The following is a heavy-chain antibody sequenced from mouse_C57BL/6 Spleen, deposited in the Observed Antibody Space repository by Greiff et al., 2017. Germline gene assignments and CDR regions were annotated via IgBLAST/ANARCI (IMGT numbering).Heavy chain of an antibody. CDR3: ARGGPYYYAMDD. D-gene: IGHD1-1*02. J-gene: IGHJ4*01. CDR1: GFTFSDYG. V-gene: IGHV5-17*01. CDR2: ISSGSSTI. Sequence: EVQVVESGGGLVKPGGSLKLSCAASGFTFSDYGMHWVRQAPEKGLEWVAYISSGSSTIYYADTVKGRFTISRDNAKNTLFLQMTSLRSEDTAMYYCARGGPYYYAMDDWGQGTSVTVSS.